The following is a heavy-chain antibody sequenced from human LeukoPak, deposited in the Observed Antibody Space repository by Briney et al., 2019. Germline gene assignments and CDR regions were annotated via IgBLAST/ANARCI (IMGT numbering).Heavy chain of an antibody. D-gene: IGHD3-10*01. Sequence: GGSLRLSCAASGFTFSDCYMSWIRQAPGKGLEWVSYISSSGSTIYYADSVKGRFTISRDNAKNSLYLQMNSLRAEDTAVYYCARFKVRGVIDYWGQGTLVTVSS. CDR3: ARFKVRGVIDY. CDR2: ISSSGSTI. J-gene: IGHJ4*02. CDR1: GFTFSDCY. V-gene: IGHV3-11*01.